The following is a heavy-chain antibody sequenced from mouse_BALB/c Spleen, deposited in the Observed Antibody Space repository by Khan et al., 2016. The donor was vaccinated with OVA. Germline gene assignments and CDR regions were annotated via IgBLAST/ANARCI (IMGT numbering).Heavy chain of an antibody. V-gene: IGHV2-2*02. J-gene: IGHJ3*01. D-gene: IGHD2-4*01. Sequence: QVQLKQSGPGLVQPSQSLSITCTVSGFSLTSYGVHWVRQSPGKGLEWLGVIWSGGSTDYSAAFIYRLSITKDNSKSQVFFKMNSLQANDTAIYDGARNYYYDEGLAYWGQGTLVTVSA. CDR3: ARNYYYDEGLAY. CDR2: IWSGGST. CDR1: GFSLTSYG.